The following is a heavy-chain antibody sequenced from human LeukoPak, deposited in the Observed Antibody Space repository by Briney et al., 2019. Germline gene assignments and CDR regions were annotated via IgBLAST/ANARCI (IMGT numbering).Heavy chain of an antibody. J-gene: IGHJ4*02. V-gene: IGHV3-30*18. Sequence: GSLRLSCAASGFTFSSYGMHWVRQAPGKGLEWVAVISYDGSNKYYADSVKGRFTISRDNSKNTLYLQMNSLRAEDTAVYYCAKDIPKDYWGQRTLVTVSS. CDR3: AKDIPKDY. CDR2: ISYDGSNK. CDR1: GFTFSSYG.